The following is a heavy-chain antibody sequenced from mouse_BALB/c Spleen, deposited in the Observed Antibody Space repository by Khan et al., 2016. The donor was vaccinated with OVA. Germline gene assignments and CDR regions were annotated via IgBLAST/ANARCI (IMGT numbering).Heavy chain of an antibody. V-gene: IGHV3-6*02. D-gene: IGHD3-1*01. CDR3: ARGVSSGPAWFAY. J-gene: IGHJ3*01. CDR2: IRYDGNS. CDR1: GYSITSGYF. Sequence: EVQLQESGPGLVKPSQSLSLTCSVTGYSITSGYFWNWIRQFPGNNLEWMGYIRYDGNSNYNPSLKNRISITRDTSKNHFFLKLNSVTHEDTATYYCARGVSSGPAWFAYWGQGTLVTVSA.